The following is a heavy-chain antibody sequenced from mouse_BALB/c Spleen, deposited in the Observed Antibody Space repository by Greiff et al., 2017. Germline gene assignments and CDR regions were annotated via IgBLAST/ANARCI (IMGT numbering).Heavy chain of an antibody. V-gene: IGHV14-3*02. CDR2: IDPANGNT. Sequence: EVQLQQSGAELVKPGASVKLSCTASGFNIKDTYMHWVKQRPEQGLEWIGRIDPANGNTKYDPKFQGKATITADTSSNTAYLQLSSLTSEDTAVYYCARGSYYGWVDYWGQGTSVTVSS. CDR1: GFNIKDTY. D-gene: IGHD1-1*01. J-gene: IGHJ4*01. CDR3: ARGSYYGWVDY.